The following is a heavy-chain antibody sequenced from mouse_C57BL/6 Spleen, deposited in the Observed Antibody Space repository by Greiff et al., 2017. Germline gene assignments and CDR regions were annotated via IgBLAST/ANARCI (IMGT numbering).Heavy chain of an antibody. CDR2: IDPANGNT. CDR3: ARSNWDKDWYFDV. CDR1: GFNIKNTY. D-gene: IGHD4-1*01. V-gene: IGHV14-3*01. Sequence: EVQLQQSVAELVRPGASVTLSCTASGFNIKNTYMHWVKQRPEQGLEWIGRIDPANGNTKYAPKFQGKATITADTSSNTAYLHLSSLTSEDTAIYYCARSNWDKDWYFDVWGTGTTVTVSS. J-gene: IGHJ1*03.